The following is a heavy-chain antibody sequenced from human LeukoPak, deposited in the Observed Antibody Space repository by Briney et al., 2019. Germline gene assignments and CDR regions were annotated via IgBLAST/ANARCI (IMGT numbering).Heavy chain of an antibody. J-gene: IGHJ3*02. CDR1: GGSISSYY. V-gene: IGHV4-59*01. D-gene: IGHD3-10*01. CDR3: ARGYGSGSYYDAFDI. Sequence: KPSETLPLTCTVSGGSISSYYWSWIRQPPGKGLEWIGYIYYSGSTNYNPSLKSRVTISVDTSKNQFSLKLSSVTAADTAVYYCARGYGSGSYYDAFDIWGQGTMVTVSS. CDR2: IYYSGST.